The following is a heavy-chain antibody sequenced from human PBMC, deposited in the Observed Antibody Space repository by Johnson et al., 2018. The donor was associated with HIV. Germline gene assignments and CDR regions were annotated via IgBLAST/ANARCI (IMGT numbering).Heavy chain of an antibody. J-gene: IGHJ3*02. Sequence: VQLVESGGGVVQPGRSLRLSCAASGFTCSSYAMHWVRQAPGKGLEWVSGISWNSGSIAYADSVKGRFTISRDNAKNSLYLQMNSLRAEDTAVYYCAKDPGWFGEPGDAFDIWGQGTMVTVSS. D-gene: IGHD3-10*01. CDR2: ISWNSGSI. CDR1: GFTCSSYA. V-gene: IGHV3-9*01. CDR3: AKDPGWFGEPGDAFDI.